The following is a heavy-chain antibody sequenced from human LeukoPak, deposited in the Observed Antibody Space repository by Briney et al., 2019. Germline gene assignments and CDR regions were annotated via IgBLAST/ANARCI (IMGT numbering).Heavy chain of an antibody. CDR2: ISSSSSYI. D-gene: IGHD6-19*01. Sequence: GGSLRLSCAASGFTFSSYSMNWVRQAPGKGLEWVSSISSSSSYIYYADSVRGRFTISRDNAKNSLYLQMNSLRAEDTAVYYCARGVKQWLVTAFDYWGQGTLVTVSS. CDR1: GFTFSSYS. CDR3: ARGVKQWLVTAFDY. V-gene: IGHV3-21*01. J-gene: IGHJ4*02.